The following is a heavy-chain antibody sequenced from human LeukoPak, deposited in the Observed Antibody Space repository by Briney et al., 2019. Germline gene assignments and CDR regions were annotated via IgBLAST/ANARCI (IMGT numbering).Heavy chain of an antibody. D-gene: IGHD3-22*01. CDR2: IRYDGSYK. CDR1: GFTFSSYG. J-gene: IGHJ3*02. V-gene: IGHV3-30*02. Sequence: GGSLRLSCAASGFTFSSYGMHWVRQAPGKGLEWVAFIRYDGSYKYYADSVKGRFTISRDNSKNTLSLQMNSLKTEDTAVYYCTTLDSSGYYLDAFDIWGQGTMVTVSS. CDR3: TTLDSSGYYLDAFDI.